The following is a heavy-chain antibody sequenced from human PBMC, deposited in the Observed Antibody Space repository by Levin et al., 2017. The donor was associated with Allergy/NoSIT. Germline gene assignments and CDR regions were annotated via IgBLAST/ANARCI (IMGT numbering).Heavy chain of an antibody. Sequence: GESLKISCKASGYTFTGYYMHWVRQAPGQGLEWMGWINPNSGGTNYAQKFQGRVTITRDTAISTAYMELSSLRSDDTAVYYCARDLRQWLARGSYYSGMDVWGQGTTVTVSS. V-gene: IGHV1-2*02. J-gene: IGHJ6*02. CDR3: ARDLRQWLARGSYYSGMDV. D-gene: IGHD6-19*01. CDR1: GYTFTGYY. CDR2: INPNSGGT.